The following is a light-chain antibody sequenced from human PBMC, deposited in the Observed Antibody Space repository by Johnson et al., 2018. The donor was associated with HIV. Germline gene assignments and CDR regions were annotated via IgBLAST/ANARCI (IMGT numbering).Light chain of an antibody. CDR1: SSNIGNNY. CDR2: ENN. CDR3: GTWDSSLSGV. J-gene: IGLJ1*01. V-gene: IGLV1-51*02. Sequence: QSVLTQPPSVCAAPGQKVTISCSGSSSNIGNNYVSWYQQLPGTAPKLLIYENNKRPSGIPDRFSGSKSGTSATLGITGLQTGDEADYYCGTWDSSLSGVFGTGTKVTVL.